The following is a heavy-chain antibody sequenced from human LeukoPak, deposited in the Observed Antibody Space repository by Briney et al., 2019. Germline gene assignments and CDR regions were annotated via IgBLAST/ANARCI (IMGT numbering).Heavy chain of an antibody. V-gene: IGHV1-2*02. CDR3: ARASRDSSGYTIDY. Sequence: ASVKVSCKASGYTFTGYYIHWVRQAPGQGLEWMGWINPNSGGTNYAQKFQGRVTMTRDTSISTAYMELSRLRSDDTAVYYCARASRDSSGYTIDYWGQGTLVTVSS. J-gene: IGHJ4*02. CDR2: INPNSGGT. CDR1: GYTFTGYY. D-gene: IGHD3-22*01.